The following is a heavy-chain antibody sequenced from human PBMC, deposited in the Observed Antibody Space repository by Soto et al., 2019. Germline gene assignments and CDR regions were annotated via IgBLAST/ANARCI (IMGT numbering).Heavy chain of an antibody. CDR2: IYYTGST. CDR1: GDSLTSGAYY. V-gene: IGHV4-31*03. D-gene: IGHD3-22*01. J-gene: IGHJ4*02. Sequence: PSETLSLTCTVSGDSLTSGAYYWTWIRQHPGKSLEWIGYIYYTGSTYYNPSLKSRVTMSVDMSKNQFSLRLRSVTDADTAVYYCARDSGADSSGRHYKYFDYWGLGTLVTVSS. CDR3: ARDSGADSSGRHYKYFDY.